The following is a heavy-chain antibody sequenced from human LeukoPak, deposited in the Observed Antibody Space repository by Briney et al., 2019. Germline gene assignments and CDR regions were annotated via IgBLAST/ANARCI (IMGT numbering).Heavy chain of an antibody. Sequence: KPSETLSLTCTVSGGSISSYYWSWIRQPPPKGLEWSGYIYYSGSTNYNPSLKSRVTISVDTSKNQFSLKMSSVTAADTAVYYCARDLNPSYGGTDYWGQGTLVTVSS. V-gene: IGHV4-59*12. J-gene: IGHJ4*02. D-gene: IGHD4-23*01. CDR1: GGSISSYY. CDR2: IYYSGST. CDR3: ARDLNPSYGGTDY.